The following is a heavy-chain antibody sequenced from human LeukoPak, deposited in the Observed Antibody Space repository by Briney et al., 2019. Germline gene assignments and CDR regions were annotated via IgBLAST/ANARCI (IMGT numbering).Heavy chain of an antibody. V-gene: IGHV1-46*01. CDR2: IHPSGGST. CDR1: GYTFTSYY. J-gene: IGHJ2*01. Sequence: ASVKVSCKASGYTFTSYYMHWVRQAPGQGLEWMGVIHPSGGSTSYAQKFQGRVTMTTDTSTSTVYVELSSLRSDDTAVYYCARASLDAAMVYWYFDLWGRGTLVTASS. CDR3: ARASLDAAMVYWYFDL. D-gene: IGHD5-18*01.